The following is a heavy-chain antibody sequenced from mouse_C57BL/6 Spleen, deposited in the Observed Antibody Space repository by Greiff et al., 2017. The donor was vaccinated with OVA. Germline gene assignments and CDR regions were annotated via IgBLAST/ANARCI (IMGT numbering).Heavy chain of an antibody. CDR2: ILPGSGST. Sequence: QVQLQQSGAELMKPGASVKLSCKATGYKFNGYWIEWVKQRPGHGLEWIGEILPGSGSTNYNEKFKGKATFTADTSSNTAYMQLSSLTTEDSAIYCCARQAIYYDYDGYFDVWGTGTTVTVSS. D-gene: IGHD2-4*01. V-gene: IGHV1-9*01. CDR1: GYKFNGYW. J-gene: IGHJ1*03. CDR3: ARQAIYYDYDGYFDV.